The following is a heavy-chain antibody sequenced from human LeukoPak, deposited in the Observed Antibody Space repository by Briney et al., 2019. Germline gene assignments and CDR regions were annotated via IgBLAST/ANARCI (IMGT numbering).Heavy chain of an antibody. J-gene: IGHJ6*02. V-gene: IGHV3-7*05. CDR2: IKEDGSEK. CDR3: ARDPYSSTWSYGMDV. D-gene: IGHD6-13*01. CDR1: GFTFSSYW. Sequence: PGGSLRLSCAASGFTFSSYWMSWVRQTPGKGLEWVGNIKEDGSEKEYVDSLKGRSTISRDNAKNSLYLQMNNLRAEDTAVYYCARDPYSSTWSYGMDVWGQGTTVTVSS.